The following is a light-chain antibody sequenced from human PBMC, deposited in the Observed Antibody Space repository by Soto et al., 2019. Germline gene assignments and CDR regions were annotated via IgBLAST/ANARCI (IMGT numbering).Light chain of an antibody. CDR1: QSISNW. V-gene: IGKV1-5*03. Sequence: DIQMTQSPSTLSASVGDRVTITCRASQSISNWLAWYQQKPGKAPKVLIYKESTLESGVPSRFSGSGSGTEFTLTISSLQPDDFATYYCQQYTGYSTWAFGQGTRVQVK. CDR3: QQYTGYSTWA. CDR2: KES. J-gene: IGKJ1*01.